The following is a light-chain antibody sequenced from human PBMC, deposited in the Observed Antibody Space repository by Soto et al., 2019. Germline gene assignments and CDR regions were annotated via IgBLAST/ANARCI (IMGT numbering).Light chain of an antibody. J-gene: IGKJ1*01. CDR2: AAS. V-gene: IGKV3-15*01. CDR3: QKYDSARWT. CDR1: QRVRGN. Sequence: EVVMTQYPATLSVSSWDRATLSCMASQRVRGNLAWYQQKPGQAPRLLMYAASTRATGIPARFSGSGSGTEFTLTISSLQPEDVATYYCQKYDSARWTFGQGTKVDIK.